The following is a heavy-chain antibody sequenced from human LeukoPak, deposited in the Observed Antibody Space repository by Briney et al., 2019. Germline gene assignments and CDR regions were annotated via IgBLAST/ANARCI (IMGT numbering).Heavy chain of an antibody. CDR2: IYTSGST. J-gene: IGHJ5*02. D-gene: IGHD3-10*01. CDR3: ARWAIFGGWFDP. V-gene: IGHV4-61*02. CDR1: GGSISSGSYY. Sequence: SETLSLTCTVSGGSISSGSYYWSWIRQPAGKGLEWIGRIYTSGSTNYNPSLKSRVTISVDTSKNQFSLKLSSVTAADTAVYYCARWAIFGGWFDPWGQGTPVTVSS.